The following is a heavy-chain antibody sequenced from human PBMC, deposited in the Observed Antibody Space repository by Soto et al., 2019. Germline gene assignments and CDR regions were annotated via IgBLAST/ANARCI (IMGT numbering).Heavy chain of an antibody. Sequence: PSETLSLTCTVSGGSISSYYWSWIRQPAGKGLEWIGRIYTSGSTNYNPSLKSRVTMSVDTSKNQFSLKLSSVTAADTAVYYCARERVAYYYGSGSYYKPYYYGMDVWGQGTTVTV. CDR1: GGSISSYY. J-gene: IGHJ6*02. CDR3: ARERVAYYYGSGSYYKPYYYGMDV. CDR2: IYTSGST. D-gene: IGHD3-10*01. V-gene: IGHV4-4*07.